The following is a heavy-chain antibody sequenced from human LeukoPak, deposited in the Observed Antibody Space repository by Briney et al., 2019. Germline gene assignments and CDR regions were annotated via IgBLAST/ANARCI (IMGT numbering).Heavy chain of an antibody. CDR3: ASPGKYYDFLSGYYKEGNWFDP. CDR1: GGSISSSRVH. D-gene: IGHD3-3*01. Sequence: SETLSLTCAVSGGSISSSRVHWGWIRQPPGKGLEWIGNIYYSGSTDYNPSLKSRVTISIDTSKNQFSLRLTSVTAADTAVYYCASPGKYYDFLSGYYKEGNWFDPWGQGTLVIVSS. V-gene: IGHV4-39*01. J-gene: IGHJ5*02. CDR2: IYYSGST.